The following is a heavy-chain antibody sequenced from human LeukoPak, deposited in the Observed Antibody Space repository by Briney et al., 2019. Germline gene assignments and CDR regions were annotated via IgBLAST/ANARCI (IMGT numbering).Heavy chain of an antibody. CDR3: AREPSRGDAFDI. D-gene: IGHD3-10*01. J-gene: IGHJ3*02. V-gene: IGHV1-46*01. CDR1: GYTFTSYY. CDR2: INPSGGST. Sequence: GASVKVSCKASGYTFTSYYMHWVRQAPGQGLEWTGIINPSGGSTSYAQKFQGRVTMTRDTSTSTVYMELSSLRSEDTAVYYCAREPSRGDAFDIWGQGTMVTVSS.